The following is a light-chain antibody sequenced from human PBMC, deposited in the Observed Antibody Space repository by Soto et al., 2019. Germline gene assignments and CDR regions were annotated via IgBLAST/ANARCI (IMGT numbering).Light chain of an antibody. CDR3: SSYAGSNNWV. CDR2: EVS. J-gene: IGLJ3*02. Sequence: QSALTQPPSASGSPGQSVTISCTGTSSDVGGYNYVSWYQQHPGKAPKLMIYEVSKRPSGVPDRFSGSKSGNTASLTVSGLQAEDDADYYCSSYAGSNNWVFGGGTNLTVL. CDR1: SSDVGGYNY. V-gene: IGLV2-8*01.